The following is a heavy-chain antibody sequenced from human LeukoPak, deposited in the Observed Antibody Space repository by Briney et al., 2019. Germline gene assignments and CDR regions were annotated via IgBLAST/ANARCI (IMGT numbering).Heavy chain of an antibody. V-gene: IGHV3-23*01. CDR1: GFTFSSYA. J-gene: IGHJ4*02. CDR3: AKDRAGYSTGWTFDS. CDR2: ISASGGST. D-gene: IGHD6-19*01. Sequence: GGSLRLSCAASGFTFSSYAMAWVRQAPGKGLEWVSGISASGGSTYYADSVKGRFTISRDKSKNRLFLQMNSLRAEDTAVYYCAKDRAGYSTGWTFDSWGQGTLVTVSS.